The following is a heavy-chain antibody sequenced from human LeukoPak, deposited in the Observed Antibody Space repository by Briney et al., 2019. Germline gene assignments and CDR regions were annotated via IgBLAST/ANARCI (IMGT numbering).Heavy chain of an antibody. CDR2: IYTSGST. J-gene: IGHJ3*02. CDR3: ARVPDYYDRFPDALDI. Sequence: SETLSLTCTVSGGSISSGSYYWSWIRQPAGKGLEWIGRIYTSGSTNYNPSLKSRVTISVDTSKNQFSLKLSSVTAEDTAVYYCARVPDYYDRFPDALDIWGQGTMVTVSS. CDR1: GGSISSGSYY. D-gene: IGHD3-22*01. V-gene: IGHV4-61*02.